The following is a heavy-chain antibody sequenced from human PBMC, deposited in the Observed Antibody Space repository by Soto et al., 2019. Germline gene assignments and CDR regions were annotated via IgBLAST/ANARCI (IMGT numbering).Heavy chain of an antibody. CDR2: IIPIFGTA. V-gene: IGHV1-69*01. CDR1: GGTFSSYS. D-gene: IGHD1-26*01. CDR3: AKDGGRHSGGIDY. Sequence: GXSVKVSCKASGGTFSSYSINWVRQAPGQGLEWMGEIIPIFGTANYAQKFQGRVTITADESTSTAYMELSSLRSEDTAVYYCAKDGGRHSGGIDYWGQGTLVTVSS. J-gene: IGHJ4*02.